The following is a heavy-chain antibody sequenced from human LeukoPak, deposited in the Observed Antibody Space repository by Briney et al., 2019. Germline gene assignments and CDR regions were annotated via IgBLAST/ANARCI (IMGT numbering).Heavy chain of an antibody. CDR2: IRQDGGEK. CDR1: GFILSNYW. Sequence: GGSLRLSCEVSGFILSNYWMSWVRQAPGKGLEWVGNIRQDGGEKSHGDSLRGRFTISRDNAKNTLYLQMDGLRAEDTAIYYCARITGNFGTYRYDYWGQGSLVTVSS. J-gene: IGHJ4*02. D-gene: IGHD3-16*02. V-gene: IGHV3-7*01. CDR3: ARITGNFGTYRYDY.